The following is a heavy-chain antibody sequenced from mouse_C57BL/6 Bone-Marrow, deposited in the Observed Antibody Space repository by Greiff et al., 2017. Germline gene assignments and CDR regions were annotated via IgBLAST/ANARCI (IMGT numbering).Heavy chain of an antibody. Sequence: QVQLQQPGAELVRPGSSVKLSCKASGYTFTSYWMHWVKQRPIQGLEWIGNIDPSDSETHYNQKFKDKATLTVDNSSSTAYMQLSSLTSEDSAVYYFASDSNWYVDVWGTGTTVTVSA. CDR2: IDPSDSET. J-gene: IGHJ1*03. D-gene: IGHD2-5*01. V-gene: IGHV1-52*01. CDR1: GYTFTSYW. CDR3: ASDSNWYVDV.